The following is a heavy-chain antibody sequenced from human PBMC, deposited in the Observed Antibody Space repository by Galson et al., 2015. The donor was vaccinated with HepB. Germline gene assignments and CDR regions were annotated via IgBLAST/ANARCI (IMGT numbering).Heavy chain of an antibody. V-gene: IGHV1-18*01. Sequence: SVKVSCKASGYRFANFGISWVRQAPRQGLEWMGWIGTHDGSTKYAQKFQGRVTMTTDTSTSTAYMELRNLRYDDTALYYCARNLAVTTKHWFDPWGQGTLVTVSS. J-gene: IGHJ5*02. CDR1: GYRFANFG. CDR3: ARNLAVTTKHWFDP. D-gene: IGHD4-17*01. CDR2: IGTHDGST.